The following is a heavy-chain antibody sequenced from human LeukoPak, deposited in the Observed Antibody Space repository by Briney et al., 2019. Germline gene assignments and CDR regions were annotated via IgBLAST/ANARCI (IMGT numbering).Heavy chain of an antibody. V-gene: IGHV3-21*01. CDR3: ARDLNDFWSGYPSSFDY. CDR1: GFTFSSYS. J-gene: IGHJ4*02. D-gene: IGHD3-3*01. CDR2: ISSSSSYI. Sequence: PGGSLRLFCAASGFTFSSYSMNWVRQAPGKGLEWVSSISSSSSYIYYADSVKGRFTISRDNAKNSLYLQMNSLRAEDTAVYYCARDLNDFWSGYPSSFDYWGQGTLVTVSS.